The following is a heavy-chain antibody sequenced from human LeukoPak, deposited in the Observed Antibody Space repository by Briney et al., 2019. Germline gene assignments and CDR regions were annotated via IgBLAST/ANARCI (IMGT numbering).Heavy chain of an antibody. Sequence: SVTVSCKASGGTFSSYAISWVRQAPGQGLEWMGGIIPIFGTANYAQKFQGRVTITADESTSTAYMELSSLRSEDTAVYYCARAKTPLGRVFDAFDIWGQGTMVTVSS. CDR3: ARAKTPLGRVFDAFDI. CDR2: IIPIFGTA. J-gene: IGHJ3*02. D-gene: IGHD3-10*01. CDR1: GGTFSSYA. V-gene: IGHV1-69*13.